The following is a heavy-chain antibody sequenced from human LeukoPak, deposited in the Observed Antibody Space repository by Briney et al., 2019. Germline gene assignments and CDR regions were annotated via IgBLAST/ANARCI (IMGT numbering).Heavy chain of an antibody. D-gene: IGHD2-15*01. J-gene: IGHJ4*02. V-gene: IGHV1-69*13. CDR2: IIPIFGTA. CDR3: AQVAATGL. CDR1: GYTFTGYY. Sequence: ASVKVSCKASGYTFTGYYMHWVRQAPGQGLEWMGGIIPIFGTANYAQKFQGRVTITADESTSTAYMELSSLRSEDTAVYYCAQVAATGLWGQGTLVTVSS.